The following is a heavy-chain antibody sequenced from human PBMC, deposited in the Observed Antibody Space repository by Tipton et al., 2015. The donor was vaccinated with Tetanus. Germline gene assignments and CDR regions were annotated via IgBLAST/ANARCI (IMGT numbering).Heavy chain of an antibody. V-gene: IGHV4-59*01. CDR1: GGSMNSYY. CDR3: ARLTGHSMDVVDYYYFGMDV. Sequence: TLSLTCTVSGGSMNSYYWSWIRQPPGKGLEWIGYIYYTGGTNYNPSLKSGVTISLDTSKNQFSLKLTSVSAADTAVYYCARLTGHSMDVVDYYYFGMDVWGQGTKVTVSS. CDR2: IYYTGGT. D-gene: IGHD2-21*01. J-gene: IGHJ6*02.